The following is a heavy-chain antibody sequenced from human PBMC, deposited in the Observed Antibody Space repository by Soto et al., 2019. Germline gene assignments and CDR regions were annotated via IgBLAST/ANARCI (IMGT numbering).Heavy chain of an antibody. D-gene: IGHD3-10*01. J-gene: IGHJ5*02. Sequence: ASVKVSCKASGYTFTNYDINWVRQATGQGLEWMGWMNPNSGNTGYTQKFQGRVTMTRNTSISTAYMELSSLRSEDTAVYYCARGVRIVVRGVTRYNWFDPWGQGTLVTVSS. CDR1: GYTFTNYD. CDR3: ARGVRIVVRGVTRYNWFDP. V-gene: IGHV1-8*01. CDR2: MNPNSGNT.